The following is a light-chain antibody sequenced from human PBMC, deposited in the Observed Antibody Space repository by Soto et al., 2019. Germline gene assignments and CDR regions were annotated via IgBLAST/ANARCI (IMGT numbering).Light chain of an antibody. J-gene: IGKJ4*01. CDR1: EGINNY. V-gene: IGKV1-16*01. CDR2: GAT. CDR3: QQYQRYPPS. Sequence: DIQMTQSPSSLSASIGDRVTIICRASEGINNYLAWFQQKPGKAPKSLIYGATYLQSGVPSRFSGSEFGTEFSLTISSLQPEDIATDYCQQYQRYPPSFGGGTKVEIK.